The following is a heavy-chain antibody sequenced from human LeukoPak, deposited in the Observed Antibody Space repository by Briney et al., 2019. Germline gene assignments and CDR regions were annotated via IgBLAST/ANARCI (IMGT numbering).Heavy chain of an antibody. CDR3: ARGMATVVKGNWFDP. CDR2: INHSGST. V-gene: IGHV4-34*01. CDR1: GGSFSGYY. Sequence: SETLSLTCAVYGGSFSGYYWSWIRQPPGKGLEWIGEINHSGSTNYNPSLKSRVTISVDTSKNQFSLRLSSVTAADTAVYYCARGMATVVKGNWFDPWGQGTLVTVSS. J-gene: IGHJ5*02. D-gene: IGHD4-23*01.